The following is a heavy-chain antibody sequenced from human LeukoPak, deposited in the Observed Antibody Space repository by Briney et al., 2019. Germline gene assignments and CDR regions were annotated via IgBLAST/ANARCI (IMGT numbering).Heavy chain of an antibody. J-gene: IGHJ4*02. CDR2: ISGSGGST. CDR1: GFTFSSYA. CDR3: AKGTTIFGVVTYDY. Sequence: GGSLGLSCAASGFTFSSYAISWVRQAPGKGLEWVSAISGSGGSTYYADSVKGRFTISRDNSKNTLYLQMNSLRAEDTAVYYSAKGTTIFGVVTYDYWGQGTLVTVSS. V-gene: IGHV3-23*01. D-gene: IGHD3-3*01.